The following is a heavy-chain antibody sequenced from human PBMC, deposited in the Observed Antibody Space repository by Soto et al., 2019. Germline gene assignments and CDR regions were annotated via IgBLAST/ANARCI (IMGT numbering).Heavy chain of an antibody. CDR2: IWYDGSNK. J-gene: IGHJ4*02. CDR3: ARGPEYYYGSGMDY. CDR1: GFTFSSYG. D-gene: IGHD3-10*01. Sequence: QVQLVESGGGVVQPGRSLRLSCAASGFTFSSYGMHWVRQAPGKGLEWVAVIWYDGSNKYYADSVKGRFTISRDNSKNTLYLQMNSLRAEDTAVYYCARGPEYYYGSGMDYWGQGTLVTLSS. V-gene: IGHV3-33*01.